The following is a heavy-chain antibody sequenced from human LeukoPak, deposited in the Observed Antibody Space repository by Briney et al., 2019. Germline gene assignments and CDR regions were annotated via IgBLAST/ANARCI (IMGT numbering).Heavy chain of an antibody. J-gene: IGHJ4*02. CDR2: ISAYNGNT. Sequence: ASVKVSCKASGYTFTSYYMHWVRQAPGQGLEWMGWISAYNGNTNYAQKLQGRVTMTTDTSTSTAYMELRSLRSDDTAVYYCARARDYYDSSGCDYWGQGTLVTVSS. CDR3: ARARDYYDSSGCDY. D-gene: IGHD3-22*01. CDR1: GYTFTSYY. V-gene: IGHV1-18*04.